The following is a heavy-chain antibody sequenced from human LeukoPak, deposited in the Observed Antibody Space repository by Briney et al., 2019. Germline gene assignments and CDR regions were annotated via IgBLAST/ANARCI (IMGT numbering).Heavy chain of an antibody. CDR3: ARIVSGWYYFDY. CDR1: GFTFSRYG. Sequence: GGSLRLSCAASGFTFSRYGMHWVRQAPGKGLEWVAFIRYDGSNKYYADSVKGRFTISRDNSKNTLYLQMNSLRDEDTAVYYCARIVSGWYYFDYWGQGTLVTVSS. V-gene: IGHV3-30*02. D-gene: IGHD6-19*01. J-gene: IGHJ4*02. CDR2: IRYDGSNK.